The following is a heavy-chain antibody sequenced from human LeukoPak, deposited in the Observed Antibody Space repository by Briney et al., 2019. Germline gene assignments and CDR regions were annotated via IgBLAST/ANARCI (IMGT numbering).Heavy chain of an antibody. V-gene: IGHV4-4*07. D-gene: IGHD2-2*02. Sequence: SETLSLTCTVSGGSISSYYWSRIRQPAGKGLEWIGRIYTSGSTNYNPSLKSRVTMSVDTSKNQFSLKLSSVTAADTAVYYCASLNYRYCSSTSCYRGYWGQGTLVTVSS. CDR3: ASLNYRYCSSTSCYRGY. J-gene: IGHJ4*02. CDR1: GGSISSYY. CDR2: IYTSGST.